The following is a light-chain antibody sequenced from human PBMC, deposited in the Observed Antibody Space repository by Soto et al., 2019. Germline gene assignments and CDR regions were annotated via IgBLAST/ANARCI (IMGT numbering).Light chain of an antibody. J-gene: IGKJ4*01. Sequence: DIQMTQSPSSLSVSVGDRVTITCRASQSIGGFLNWYQQKLGKAPKLLIYAASSLQSGVPSRFSGSVSGTDFTLTISSLQPEDFATYYCQQSYSTPLTFGGGTKVEI. CDR3: QQSYSTPLT. CDR1: QSIGGF. V-gene: IGKV1-39*01. CDR2: AAS.